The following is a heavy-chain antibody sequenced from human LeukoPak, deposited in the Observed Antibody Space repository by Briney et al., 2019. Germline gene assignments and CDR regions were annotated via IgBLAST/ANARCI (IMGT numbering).Heavy chain of an antibody. D-gene: IGHD6-6*01. Sequence: PGESLKISCKGSGYSFTSYWIGWVRQMPGKGLEWMGIIYPGDSETRYSPSFQGQVTISADKSISTTYLQWTSLKASDTAIYYRATTSRYFNRWGQGSLVTVSP. J-gene: IGHJ4*02. V-gene: IGHV5-51*01. CDR1: GYSFTSYW. CDR2: IYPGDSET. CDR3: ATTSRYFNR.